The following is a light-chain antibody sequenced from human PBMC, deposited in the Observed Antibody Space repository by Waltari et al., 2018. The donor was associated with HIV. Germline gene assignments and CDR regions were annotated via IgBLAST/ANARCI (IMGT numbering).Light chain of an antibody. CDR3: QSYDSSLNGWV. J-gene: IGLJ3*02. V-gene: IGLV1-40*01. CDR2: GTT. Sequence: QSVLTQPPSVSGAPGQRVTISCTGSRSNIGAGYDVPWYQQLPGTAPKLLMYGTTNRPSGVPDRLSGAKSATSAALAITGLQAEDEADYYCQSYDSSLNGWVFGGGTKLTVL. CDR1: RSNIGAGYD.